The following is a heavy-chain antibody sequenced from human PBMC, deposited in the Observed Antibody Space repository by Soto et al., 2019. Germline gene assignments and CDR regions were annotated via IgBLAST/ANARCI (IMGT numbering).Heavy chain of an antibody. CDR2: IYYSGRT. CDR1: GRSISSYY. V-gene: IGHV4-59*01. J-gene: IGHJ5*02. D-gene: IGHD2-2*02. CDR3: ARGYCSSTSCYIWDNWFDP. Sequence: PSETLSLTCTVSGRSISSYYWSWIRQPPGKGLEWIGYIYYSGRTNYNPSLKSRVTISVDKSKNQFSLKLSSVTAADTAVYYCARGYCSSTSCYIWDNWFDPWGQGTLVTVSS.